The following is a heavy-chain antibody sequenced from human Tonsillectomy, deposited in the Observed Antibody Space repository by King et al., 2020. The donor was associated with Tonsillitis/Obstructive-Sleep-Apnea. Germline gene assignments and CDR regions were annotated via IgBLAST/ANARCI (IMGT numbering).Heavy chain of an antibody. J-gene: IGHJ4*02. D-gene: IGHD3-22*01. CDR3: ARDSRSHYYDTSGYYTFEY. V-gene: IGHV1-18*01. CDR2: ISAYNGDT. Sequence: VQLVESGAEVKKPGASVKVSCKASGYTFTTYGISWVRQAPGQGHEWMGWISAYNGDTNYAQKLQDRVTMTTDTSTSTAYMEVRSLRSDDTAVYYCARDSRSHYYDTSGYYTFEYWGQGTLVTVSS. CDR1: GYTFTTYG.